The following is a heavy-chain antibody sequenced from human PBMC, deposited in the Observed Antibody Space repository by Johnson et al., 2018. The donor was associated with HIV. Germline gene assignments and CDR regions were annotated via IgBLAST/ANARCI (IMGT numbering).Heavy chain of an antibody. CDR1: GFTFSDYY. Sequence: QVQLVESGGGVVRPGGSLRLSCAASGFTFSDYYMSWIRQAPGKGLEWVSYISNSGSTIYYTDSVKGRFTISRDNAKNSLYLQMNSLRAGDTAVYYCARACRDGYTCDAFDVWGQGTMVTVSS. D-gene: IGHD5-24*01. J-gene: IGHJ3*01. V-gene: IGHV3-11*04. CDR3: ARACRDGYTCDAFDV. CDR2: ISNSGSTI.